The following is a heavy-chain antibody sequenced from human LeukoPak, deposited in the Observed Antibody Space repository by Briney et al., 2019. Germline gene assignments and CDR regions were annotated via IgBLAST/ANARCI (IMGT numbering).Heavy chain of an antibody. V-gene: IGHV3-23*01. Sequence: PGGSLRLSCAASGFTFSSHGMNWVRQAPGKGLEWVSAISGSGGSTYYADSVKGRFAISRDNSNNTLSLQMNSLRAEDTAVYYCAKDERRGGPDDYWGQGTLVTVSS. D-gene: IGHD1-1*01. CDR1: GFTFSSHG. J-gene: IGHJ4*02. CDR3: AKDERRGGPDDY. CDR2: ISGSGGST.